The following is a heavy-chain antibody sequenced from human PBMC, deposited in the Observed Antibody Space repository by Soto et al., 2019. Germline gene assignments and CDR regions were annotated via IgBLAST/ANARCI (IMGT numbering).Heavy chain of an antibody. CDR3: ARGNYDGSGYDSYFDY. Sequence: QVQLQESGAGLVRPSDTLSLTCAISGGSISSAYWWNWVGQPPGKGLKWIGELYHSGSPNYNPSHKRRVTISRDNSKMQYVLKLNSVTAADTAVYYSARGNYDGSGYDSYFDYWGQGTLVTVSS. J-gene: IGHJ4*02. V-gene: IGHV4-4*02. CDR1: GGSISSAYW. D-gene: IGHD3-22*01. CDR2: LYHSGSP.